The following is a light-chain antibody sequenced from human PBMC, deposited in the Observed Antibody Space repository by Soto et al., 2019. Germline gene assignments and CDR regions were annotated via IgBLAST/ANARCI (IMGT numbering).Light chain of an antibody. CDR3: QQYASSPRT. Sequence: EIVLTQSPGTLSLSPGERATLSCRASQSISSSYLAWYQQKPGQAPRLLMYGASSRATGIPDTFSGSGSGTDFTLTISRLEPEDFAVYSCQQYASSPRTFGQGTRWIS. CDR1: QSISSSY. V-gene: IGKV3-20*01. CDR2: GAS. J-gene: IGKJ1*01.